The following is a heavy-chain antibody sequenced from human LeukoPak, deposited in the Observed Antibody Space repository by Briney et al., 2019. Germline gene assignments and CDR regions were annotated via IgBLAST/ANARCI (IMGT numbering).Heavy chain of an antibody. CDR2: INHSGST. Sequence: GSLRLSCAASGFTFSSYAMSWIRQPPGKGLEWIGEINHSGSTNYNPSLKSRVTISVDTSKNQFSLKLSSVTAADTAVYYCARIRTYYYDSSGLGSRDYWGQGTLVTVSS. V-gene: IGHV4-34*01. CDR3: ARIRTYYYDSSGLGSRDY. CDR1: GFTFSSYA. J-gene: IGHJ4*02. D-gene: IGHD3-22*01.